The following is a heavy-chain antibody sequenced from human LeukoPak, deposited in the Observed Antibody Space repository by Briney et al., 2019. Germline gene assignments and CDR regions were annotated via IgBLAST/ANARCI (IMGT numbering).Heavy chain of an antibody. V-gene: IGHV1-2*02. D-gene: IGHD2-15*01. J-gene: IGHJ6*03. CDR1: GYTFTGYY. CDR3: ARDRSAAGYYMDV. Sequence: ASVKVSCKASGYTFTGYYMHWVRQAPGQGLEWMGWINPNSGGTNYAQKFQGRVTMTRDTSISTAYMELRSLRSDDTAVYYCARDRSAAGYYMDVWGKGTTVTISS. CDR2: INPNSGGT.